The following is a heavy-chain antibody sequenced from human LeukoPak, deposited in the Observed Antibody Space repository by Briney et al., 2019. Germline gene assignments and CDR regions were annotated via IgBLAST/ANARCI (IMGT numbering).Heavy chain of an antibody. V-gene: IGHV3-48*03. CDR3: AKDQLVFGSSCPIDY. CDR2: ISSGSSTI. Sequence: PGGSLRLSCAASGFTFSSYEMSWVRQAPGKGLEWVSYISSGSSTIYYADSVKGRFTISRDNSKNTLYLQMNSLRAEDTAVYYCAKDQLVFGSSCPIDYWGQGTLVTVSS. D-gene: IGHD6-13*01. J-gene: IGHJ4*02. CDR1: GFTFSSYE.